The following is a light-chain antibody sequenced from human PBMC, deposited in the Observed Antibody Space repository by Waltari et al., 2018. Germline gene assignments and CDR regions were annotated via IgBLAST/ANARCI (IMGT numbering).Light chain of an antibody. V-gene: IGKV2-28*01. J-gene: IGKJ4*01. CDR1: QSLLHSNGFNY. CDR2: LNS. CDR3: MQTLQSPLT. Sequence: DIVMTQSPLSLPVTPGEPASISCRSSQSLLHSNGFNYLDWYLQKPGQSPQLLIYLNSTRAHEVPDRFSASGSGTYVTLRISRVEAEDVGVYYCMQTLQSPLTFGGGTKVEIK.